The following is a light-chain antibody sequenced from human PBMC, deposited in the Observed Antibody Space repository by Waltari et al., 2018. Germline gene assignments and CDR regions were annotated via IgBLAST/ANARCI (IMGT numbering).Light chain of an antibody. J-gene: IGLJ3*02. Sequence: QSVLTQPPSVSAAPGQRVTISCSGGSSNIGNNDVSWYQQFPGTAPKLLITDNNKRPCGIPDRVSGSKSGTSATLGITGLQTGDEADYYCATWDSRLSVVVFGGGTKVTVL. V-gene: IGLV1-51*01. CDR1: SSNIGNND. CDR2: DNN. CDR3: ATWDSRLSVVV.